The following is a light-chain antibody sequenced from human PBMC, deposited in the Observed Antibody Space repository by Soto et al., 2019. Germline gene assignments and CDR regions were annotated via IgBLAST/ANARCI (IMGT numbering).Light chain of an antibody. CDR1: QSVSSN. Sequence: EIVMTQSPATLSVSPGERATLSCRASQSVSSNLAWYQHKPGQAPRLLIYGASTRATGIPARFSGSGSGTELTLTISSLQSEDFAGYYCQQYNNWPPWTFGQGTQVEIK. CDR3: QQYNNWPPWT. CDR2: GAS. J-gene: IGKJ1*01. V-gene: IGKV3-15*01.